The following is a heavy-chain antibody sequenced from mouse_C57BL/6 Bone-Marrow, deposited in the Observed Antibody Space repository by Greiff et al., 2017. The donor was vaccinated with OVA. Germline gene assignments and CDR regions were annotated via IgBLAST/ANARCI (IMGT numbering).Heavy chain of an antibody. CDR2: IRNKANNHAT. J-gene: IGHJ3*01. CDR3: TGTTVVATRGAY. Sequence: EVKVEESGGGLVQPGGSLKLSCAASGFTFSDAWLAWVRQSPEKGLEWVAAIRNKANNHATYYAESVKGRFTISRDDAKSSVYLQMNSLRAEDTGIYIWTGTTVVATRGAYWGQGTLVTVAA. CDR1: GFTFSDAW. V-gene: IGHV6-6*01. D-gene: IGHD1-1*01.